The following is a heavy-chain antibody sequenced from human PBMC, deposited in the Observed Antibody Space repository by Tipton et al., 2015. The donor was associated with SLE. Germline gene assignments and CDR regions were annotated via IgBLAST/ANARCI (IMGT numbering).Heavy chain of an antibody. CDR3: ARRGYDSSGYYWDYYYMDV. CDR1: GYSFTSYW. CDR2: IDPSDSYS. J-gene: IGHJ6*03. D-gene: IGHD3-22*01. V-gene: IGHV5-10-1*01. Sequence: QLVQSGAEVKKPGESLRISCKGSGYSFTSYWISWVRQMPGKGLEWMGRIDPSDSYSNYSPSFQGHVTISADKSISTAYLQWSSLKASDTAMYYCARRGYDSSGYYWDYYYMDVWGKGTTVTVSS.